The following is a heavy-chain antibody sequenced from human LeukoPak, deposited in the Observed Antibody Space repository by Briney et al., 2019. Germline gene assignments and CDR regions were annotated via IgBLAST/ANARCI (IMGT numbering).Heavy chain of an antibody. CDR2: INPSGGHT. CDR1: GYTFSSYH. Sequence: ASVTVSCTPSGYTFSSYHVHWARQAPGQGLEWMGMINPSGGHTRYSQKFQGRVTMTRDVSTSTVYMELSSLISEDTAVYYCARDMYGRSSEGNRFDPWGQGTLVTVSS. CDR3: ARDMYGRSSEGNRFDP. J-gene: IGHJ5*02. D-gene: IGHD6-6*01. V-gene: IGHV1-46*01.